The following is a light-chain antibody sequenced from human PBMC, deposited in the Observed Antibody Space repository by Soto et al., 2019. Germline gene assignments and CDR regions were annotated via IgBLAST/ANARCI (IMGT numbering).Light chain of an antibody. J-gene: IGKJ4*01. CDR2: DAS. CDR3: QQRSNWPPEIT. CDR1: QSVSSY. Sequence: EIVLTQSPATLSWSPGERATLSCRASQSVSSYLAWYQQKPGQAPRLLIYDASNRATGIPARFSGSGSGTDFTLTISSLEPEDFAVYYCQQRSNWPPEITFGGGTKVEIK. V-gene: IGKV3-11*01.